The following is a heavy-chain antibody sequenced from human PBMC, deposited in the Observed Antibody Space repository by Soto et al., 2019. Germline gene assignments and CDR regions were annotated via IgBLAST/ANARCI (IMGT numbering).Heavy chain of an antibody. J-gene: IGHJ5*02. D-gene: IGHD2-2*01. CDR3: ARGYCSSTSCYLSWFDP. Sequence: ASVKVSCKASGYTFTGYYMHWVRQAPGQGLEWMGWINPNSGGTNYAQKFQGWVTMTRDTSISTAYMELSRLRSDDTAVYYCARGYCSSTSCYLSWFDPWGQGTLVTSPQ. V-gene: IGHV1-2*04. CDR2: INPNSGGT. CDR1: GYTFTGYY.